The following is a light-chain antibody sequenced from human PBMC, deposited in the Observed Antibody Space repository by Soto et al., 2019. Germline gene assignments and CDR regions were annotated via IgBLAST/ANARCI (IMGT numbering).Light chain of an antibody. V-gene: IGKV1-39*01. CDR2: AAS. CDR3: QQRYTSPLT. CDR1: QSISRD. Sequence: DIQMTQSPSSLSASVGDRVTITCRASQSISRDLNWIQQKPGNAPKLLIFAASRLQSGVPSRFSGSGSGTDFTLPISSLQPEDFATYYIQQRYTSPLTFRPGTTVDIK. J-gene: IGKJ3*01.